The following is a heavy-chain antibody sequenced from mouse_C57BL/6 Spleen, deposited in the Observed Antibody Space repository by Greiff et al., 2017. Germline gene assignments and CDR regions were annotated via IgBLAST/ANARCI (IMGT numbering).Heavy chain of an antibody. J-gene: IGHJ2*01. V-gene: IGHV1-53*01. Sequence: QVQLQQPGAELVMPGASVKLSCKASGYTFTSYWMHWVQQRPGQGLEWIGDINPNNGGTSYTQKLKGKATLTVDKSFSTAYMELRSLTSEDSAVYYCAKGGYYYGSSYGKRYVDYWGQGTTLTVSS. D-gene: IGHD1-1*01. CDR1: GYTFTSYW. CDR2: INPNNGGT. CDR3: AKGGYYYGSSYGKRYVDY.